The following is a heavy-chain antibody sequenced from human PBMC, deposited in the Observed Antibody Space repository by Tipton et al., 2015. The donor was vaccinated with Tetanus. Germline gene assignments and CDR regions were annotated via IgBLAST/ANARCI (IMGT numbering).Heavy chain of an antibody. CDR1: GFVFSSYT. CDR3: ASGSTLDY. D-gene: IGHD6-25*01. J-gene: IGHJ4*02. CDR2: ISSTSSYI. V-gene: IGHV3-21*01. Sequence: SLRLSCAVSGFVFSSYTMNWVRQAPGKGLEWVASISSTSSYIYYADSMKGRFIISRDNAKNSLYLQMSSLRGDDTAVYYCASGSTLDYWGQGALVSVSS.